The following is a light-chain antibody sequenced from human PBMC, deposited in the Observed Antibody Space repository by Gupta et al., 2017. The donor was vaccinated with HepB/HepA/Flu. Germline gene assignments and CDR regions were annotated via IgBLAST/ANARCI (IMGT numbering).Light chain of an antibody. J-gene: IGKJ3*01. CDR1: QDISNY. V-gene: IGKV1-33*01. Sequence: DIQMTQSPSSLSASVGERVTITCQASQDISNYLNWYQQKPGKAPKLLIYDASTLERGVPSRFSGSGYGTDFALTISSGQPEDFASYYCQQHDVFPPFTFGHGTKVDVK. CDR2: DAS. CDR3: QQHDVFPPFT.